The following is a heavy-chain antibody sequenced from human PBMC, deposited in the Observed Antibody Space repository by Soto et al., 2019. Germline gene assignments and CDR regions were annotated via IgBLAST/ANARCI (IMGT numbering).Heavy chain of an antibody. V-gene: IGHV3-7*01. CDR3: ARARWRTKTSARYFDY. CDR2: IKEEGSEK. D-gene: IGHD2-15*01. J-gene: IGHJ4*02. Sequence: EVQLVESGGGFVQPGGSLRLSCAASGFTFSNYWMSWVRQAPGKGLEWVANIKEEGSEKHYLDSVKGRFTISRDNAKFSLYLQMNSLKAEDTALYYCARARWRTKTSARYFDYWGQGTLVTVSS. CDR1: GFTFSNYW.